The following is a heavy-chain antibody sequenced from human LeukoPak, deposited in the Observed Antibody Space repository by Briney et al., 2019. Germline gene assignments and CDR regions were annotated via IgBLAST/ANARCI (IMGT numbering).Heavy chain of an antibody. CDR1: GFTFSSYS. J-gene: IGHJ6*03. CDR2: ISSSSTTI. Sequence: GGSLRLSCAGSGFTFSSYSMNWVRQAPGKGLEWVSYISSSSTTIYYADSVKGRFTISRDNAKNSLYLQMNSLRAEDTAVYYCARAASDFWSGYYTEAYYYYYMDVWGEGTTVTVS. CDR3: ARAASDFWSGYYTEAYYYYYMDV. D-gene: IGHD3-3*01. V-gene: IGHV3-48*01.